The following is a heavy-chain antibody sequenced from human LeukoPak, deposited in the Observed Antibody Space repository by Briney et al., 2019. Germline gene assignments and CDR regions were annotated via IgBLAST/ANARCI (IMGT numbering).Heavy chain of an antibody. J-gene: IGHJ4*02. CDR1: GFTFSGHW. V-gene: IGHV3-7*01. CDR2: IKQDGNEK. D-gene: IGHD7-27*01. CDR3: ARDRLGTGSHDY. Sequence: PGGSLRLSCAASGFTFSGHWMTWVRQAPGGGLEWVGNIKQDGNEKHYVDSVRGRFTISRDNAKDSLFLSMNSLRVDDTAVYYCARDRLGTGSHDYWGQGALVTVSS.